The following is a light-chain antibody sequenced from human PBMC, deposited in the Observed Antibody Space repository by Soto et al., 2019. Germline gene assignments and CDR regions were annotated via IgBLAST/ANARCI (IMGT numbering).Light chain of an antibody. Sequence: IQLTQSPSSLSASVGDRVTITCRASQGINSYLAWYQQRPGKAPKLLIYAASTLQSGVPSRFSGSRSATDFTLTISSLQHEDFDTYCCQQLNSYPRTLGKWTKADIK. J-gene: IGKJ1*01. CDR3: QQLNSYPRT. V-gene: IGKV1-9*01. CDR2: AAS. CDR1: QGINSY.